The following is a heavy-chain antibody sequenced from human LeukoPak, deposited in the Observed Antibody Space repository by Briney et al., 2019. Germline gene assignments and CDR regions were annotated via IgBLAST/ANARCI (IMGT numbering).Heavy chain of an antibody. J-gene: IGHJ4*02. D-gene: IGHD1-26*01. CDR3: ARGSGSFDY. CDR1: GFTFSNYS. CDR2: ISSGSSAI. Sequence: GGSLRLSCAASGFTFSNYSVNWVRQAPGKGLEWVSYISSGSSAIYYADSVKGRFTFSRDNAKNSLYLQMNSLRAEDTAVYYCARGSGSFDYWGQGTLVTVSS. V-gene: IGHV3-48*01.